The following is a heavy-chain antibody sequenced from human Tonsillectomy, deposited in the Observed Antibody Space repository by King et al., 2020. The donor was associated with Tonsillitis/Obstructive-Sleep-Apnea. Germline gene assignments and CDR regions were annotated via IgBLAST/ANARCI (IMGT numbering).Heavy chain of an antibody. CDR2: INPNTGAA. CDR1: GYTFTGYY. CDR3: ARGQGYCTTTSCYGYYYGMDV. D-gene: IGHD2-2*01. Sequence: VQLVESGAEVKKPGASLKVSCTASGYTFTGYYMHWVRQAPGQGLEWMGWINPNTGAANYAQNFQGRVTMTRDTSMSTAYMELTRLRSDDTAVYYCARGQGYCTTTSCYGYYYGMDVWGPGTTVTVSS. J-gene: IGHJ6*02. V-gene: IGHV1-2*02.